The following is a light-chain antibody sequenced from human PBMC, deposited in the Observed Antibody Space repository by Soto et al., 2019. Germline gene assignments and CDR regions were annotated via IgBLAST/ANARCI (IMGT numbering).Light chain of an antibody. V-gene: IGKV3-20*01. Sequence: EIVLTQSPGTLSLSPGERATLSCRASQNINSRYLAWYQQKPGQAPRLLIYGASSRATGIPARFSGSGSGKAFTLTINRLEPEDFAVYYCQQFGSSPEFTFGPGTKVDIK. CDR3: QQFGSSPEFT. CDR1: QNINSRY. CDR2: GAS. J-gene: IGKJ3*01.